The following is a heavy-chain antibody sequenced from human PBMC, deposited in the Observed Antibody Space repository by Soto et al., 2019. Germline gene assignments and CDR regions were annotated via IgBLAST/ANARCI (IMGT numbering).Heavy chain of an antibody. CDR1: GGTFSSYT. CDR3: ARGESSSWYSYYYYYYYMDV. D-gene: IGHD6-13*01. J-gene: IGHJ6*03. CDR2: MNPNSGNT. Sequence: ASVKVSCKASGGTFSSYTISWVRQATGQGLEWMGWMNPNSGNTGYAQKFQGRVTMTRNTSISTAYMELSSLRSEDTAVYYCARGESSSWYSYYYYYYYMDVWGKGTTVTVSS. V-gene: IGHV1-8*02.